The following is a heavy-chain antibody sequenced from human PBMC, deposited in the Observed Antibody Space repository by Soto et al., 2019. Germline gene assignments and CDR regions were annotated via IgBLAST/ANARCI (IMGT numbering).Heavy chain of an antibody. D-gene: IGHD6-13*01. CDR1: GYTFTSYA. CDR2: INAGNGNT. CDR3: ARGIAPYYFDY. Sequence: GASAKLTCKASGYTFTSYAMHWVRQAPGQRLEWMGWINAGNGNTKYSQKFQGRVTIIRDTSASTAYMELSSLRSEDTAVYYCARGIAPYYFDYWGQGTLVTVSS. J-gene: IGHJ4*02. V-gene: IGHV1-3*01.